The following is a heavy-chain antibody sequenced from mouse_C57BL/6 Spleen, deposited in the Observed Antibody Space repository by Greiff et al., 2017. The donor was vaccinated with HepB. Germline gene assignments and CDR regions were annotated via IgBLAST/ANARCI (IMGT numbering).Heavy chain of an antibody. CDR3: SRQHYGYPDY. Sequence: VQLQESGAELARPGASVKISCKASGYTFTSYTMHWVKQRPGQGLEWIGYINPSSGYTKYNQKFKDKATLTADKSSSTAYMQLSSLTSEDSAVYYCSRQHYGYPDYWGKGTTLTVSS. CDR2: INPSSGYT. D-gene: IGHD2-2*01. V-gene: IGHV1-4*01. CDR1: GYTFTSYT. J-gene: IGHJ2*01.